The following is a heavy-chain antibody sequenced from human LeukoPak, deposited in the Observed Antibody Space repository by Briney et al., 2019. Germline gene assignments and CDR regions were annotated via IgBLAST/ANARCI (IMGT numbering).Heavy chain of an antibody. CDR3: ARDPGDGMDV. J-gene: IGHJ6*02. CDR2: IIPIFGTA. CDR1: GGTFSSYA. D-gene: IGHD1-26*01. V-gene: IGHV1-69*01. Sequence: ASVKVSCKASGGTFSSYAISWVRQAPGQGLEWMGGIIPIFGTANYAQKFQGKVTITADESTSTAYMELSSLRSEDTAVYYCARDPGDGMDVWGQGTTVTVSS.